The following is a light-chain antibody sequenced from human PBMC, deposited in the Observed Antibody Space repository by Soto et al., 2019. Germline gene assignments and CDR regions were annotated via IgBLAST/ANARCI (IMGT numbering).Light chain of an antibody. CDR3: SSYSSSTTLWV. CDR2: EVS. Sequence: QSALTQPASVSGSPGQSITISCTGTSSDVGGYIYVSWYQQEPGKAPKLMIYEVSNRPSGVSSRFSGAKSGNTASLTISGLQAEDEADYYCSSYSSSTTLWVFGGGTQLTVL. J-gene: IGLJ3*02. V-gene: IGLV2-14*01. CDR1: SSDVGGYIY.